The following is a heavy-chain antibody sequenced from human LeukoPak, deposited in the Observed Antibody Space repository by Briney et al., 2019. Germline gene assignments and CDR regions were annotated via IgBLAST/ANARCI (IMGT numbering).Heavy chain of an antibody. CDR2: ISSNGGST. Sequence: GGSLRLSCSASGFTFSSYAMHWVRQAPGKGLEYVSAISSNGGSTYYADSVKGRFTISRDNSKNTLYLQMNSLRAEDTAVYYCAKGPQYQLLGYFDYWGQGTLVTVSS. J-gene: IGHJ4*02. CDR1: GFTFSSYA. CDR3: AKGPQYQLLGYFDY. V-gene: IGHV3-64*04. D-gene: IGHD2-2*01.